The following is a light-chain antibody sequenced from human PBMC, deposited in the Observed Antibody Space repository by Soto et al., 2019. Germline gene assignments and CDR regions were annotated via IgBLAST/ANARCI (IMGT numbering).Light chain of an antibody. CDR3: CSYAGSYTYV. J-gene: IGLJ1*01. V-gene: IGLV2-11*01. Sequence: QSALTQPRSVSGSPGQSVTISCTGTSSDVGAYKYVSWYQHHPGKAPRLMIYDVTKRPSGVPDRFSGSKFGNTASLTISGLQADDEADYFCCSYAGSYTYVFGTGTKLTVL. CDR1: SSDVGAYKY. CDR2: DVT.